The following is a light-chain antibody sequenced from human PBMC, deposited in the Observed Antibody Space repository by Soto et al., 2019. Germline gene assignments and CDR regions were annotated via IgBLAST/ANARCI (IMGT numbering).Light chain of an antibody. V-gene: IGLV1-44*01. J-gene: IGLJ2*01. CDR2: SND. Sequence: QSVLTQSRSASGTPGQRVSISCSGSTSNIGTNTVSGYQHVPGTAPKLLIYSNDQRPSAVPGRFSGSKSGTSASLAISGLLSEDEADYYCATWDDSLNVVFGGGTKLTVL. CDR1: TSNIGTNT. CDR3: ATWDDSLNVV.